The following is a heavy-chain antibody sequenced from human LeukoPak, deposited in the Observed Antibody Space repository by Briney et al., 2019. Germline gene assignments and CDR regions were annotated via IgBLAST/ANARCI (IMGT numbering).Heavy chain of an antibody. J-gene: IGHJ5*02. D-gene: IGHD2-15*01. CDR3: ARGGYCSGGSCYSGWFDP. CDR2: INHSGST. V-gene: IGHV4-34*01. CDR1: GGSFSGYY. Sequence: SETLSLTCAVYGGSFSGYYWSWIRQPPGKGLEWIAEINHSGSTNYNPSLKSRVTISVDTSKNQFSLKLSSVTAADTAVYYCARGGYCSGGSCYSGWFDPWGQGTLVTVSS.